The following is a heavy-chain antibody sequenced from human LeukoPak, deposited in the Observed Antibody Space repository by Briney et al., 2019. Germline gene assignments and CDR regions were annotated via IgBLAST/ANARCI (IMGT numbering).Heavy chain of an antibody. CDR3: ARAPLWFGELEN. V-gene: IGHV1-3*01. CDR1: GYTFTSYA. D-gene: IGHD3-10*01. J-gene: IGHJ4*02. CDR2: INAGNGNT. Sequence: SVKVSCKASGYTFTSYAMHWVRQAPGQRLEWMGWINAGNGNTKYSQKFQGRVTITRDTSASTAYMELSSLRSEDTAVYYCARAPLWFGELENRGQGTLVTVSS.